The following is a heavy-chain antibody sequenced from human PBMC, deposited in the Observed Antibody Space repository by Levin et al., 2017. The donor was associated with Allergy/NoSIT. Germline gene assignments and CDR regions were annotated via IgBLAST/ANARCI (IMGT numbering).Heavy chain of an antibody. CDR1: GYTFTRNY. CDR3: ASVPLGYCSGGSCSTVAQYYYGMDV. Sequence: ASVKVSCKASGYTFTRNYMHWVRQAPGQGLEWMGIINPSGGSTSYAQKFQGRVTMTRDTSTSTVYMELSSLRSEDTAVYYCASVPLGYCSGGSCSTVAQYYYGMDVWGQGTTVTVSS. D-gene: IGHD2-15*01. J-gene: IGHJ6*02. V-gene: IGHV1-46*01. CDR2: INPSGGST.